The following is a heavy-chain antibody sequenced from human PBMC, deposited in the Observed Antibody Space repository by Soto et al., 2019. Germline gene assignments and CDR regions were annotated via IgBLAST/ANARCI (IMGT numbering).Heavy chain of an antibody. Sequence: ASVKVSCKASGYTFTSYAMHWVRLAPGQRLEWMGWINAGNGNTKYSQKFQGRVTITRDTSASTAYMELSSLRSEDTAVYYCATASLRYFDWYGFDYWGQGTLVTVSS. V-gene: IGHV1-3*01. D-gene: IGHD3-9*01. CDR2: INAGNGNT. CDR3: ATASLRYFDWYGFDY. CDR1: GYTFTSYA. J-gene: IGHJ4*02.